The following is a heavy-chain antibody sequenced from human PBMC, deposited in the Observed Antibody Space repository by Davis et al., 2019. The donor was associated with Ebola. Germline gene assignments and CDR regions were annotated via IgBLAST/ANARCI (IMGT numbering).Heavy chain of an antibody. D-gene: IGHD1-26*01. Sequence: GGSLRLSCAASGFTFSSYSMSWVRQAPGKGLEWVAVVSFDGNSKFSADSVKGRFTISRDNSKNTLYLQMDSLRAEDTAVYYCAKDDYHSGSPFDYWGQGTLVTVSS. CDR3: AKDDYHSGSPFDY. CDR2: VSFDGNSK. V-gene: IGHV3-30*18. J-gene: IGHJ4*02. CDR1: GFTFSSYS.